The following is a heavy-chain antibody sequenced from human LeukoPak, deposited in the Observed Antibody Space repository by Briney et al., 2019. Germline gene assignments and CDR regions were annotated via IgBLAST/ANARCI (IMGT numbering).Heavy chain of an antibody. J-gene: IGHJ4*02. CDR3: AKCPTLALNGWNYDYFDY. CDR2: VSGSGGST. CDR1: GFTFSSYA. V-gene: IGHV3-23*01. D-gene: IGHD1-7*01. Sequence: GGSLRLSCAASGFTFSSYAMSGVRQAPGKGLEWVSAVSGSGGSTFYADSVKGRFTISRGNSKKTLYLQMNSMRAEDTAVYYCAKCPTLALNGWNYDYFDYWGQGTLVTVSS.